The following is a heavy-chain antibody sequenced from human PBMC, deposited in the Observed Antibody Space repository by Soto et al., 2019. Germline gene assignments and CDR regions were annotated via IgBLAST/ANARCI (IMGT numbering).Heavy chain of an antibody. CDR2: IYYIGST. J-gene: IGHJ5*02. V-gene: IGHV4-30-4*01. CDR3: CRGADMVRGVMIKGGNRFDP. Sequence: PSETLSLTCTVSGGSISSGDYYWSWIRQPPGKGLQWIGYIYYIGSTYYNPSLKSRATISVDTSKNQFSLKLSSVTAADTAVYYFCRGADMVRGVMIKGGNRFDPVGRVTLFTVCS. D-gene: IGHD3-10*01. CDR1: GGSISSGDYY.